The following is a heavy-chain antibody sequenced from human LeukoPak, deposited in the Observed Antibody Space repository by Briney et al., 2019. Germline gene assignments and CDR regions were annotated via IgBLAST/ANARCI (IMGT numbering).Heavy chain of an antibody. Sequence: PSETLSLTCTVSGGSISSTSYYWGWIRQPPGKGLEWIGSISYSGSTYYNPSLRSRVTISVDTSKNQFSLKLSSVTAADTAVYYCARERIAAGAPLDYWGQGTLVTVSS. V-gene: IGHV4-39*07. CDR2: ISYSGST. CDR3: ARERIAAGAPLDY. CDR1: GGSISSTSYY. J-gene: IGHJ4*02. D-gene: IGHD6-13*01.